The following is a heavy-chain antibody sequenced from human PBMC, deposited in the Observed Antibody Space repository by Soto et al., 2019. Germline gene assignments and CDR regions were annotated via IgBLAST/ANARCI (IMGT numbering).Heavy chain of an antibody. Sequence: GGSLRLSCAASGFTFSSYAMSWVRQAPGKGLEWVSAISGSGGSTYYADSVKGRFTISRDNSKNTLYLQMNSLRAEDTAVYYCAKDPAYCSGGSCYSPLSALSHFDYWGQGTLVTVSS. D-gene: IGHD2-15*01. J-gene: IGHJ4*02. V-gene: IGHV3-23*01. CDR3: AKDPAYCSGGSCYSPLSALSHFDY. CDR1: GFTFSSYA. CDR2: ISGSGGST.